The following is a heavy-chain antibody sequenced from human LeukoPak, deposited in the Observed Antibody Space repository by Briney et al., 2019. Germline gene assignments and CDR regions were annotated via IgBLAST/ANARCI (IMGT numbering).Heavy chain of an antibody. CDR1: GFTFSSYE. CDR2: ISSSGSTI. CDR3: AGQGGWAIDAFDI. V-gene: IGHV3-48*03. Sequence: GGSLRLSCAASGFTFSSYEMNWVRQAPGKGLEWVSYISSSGSTIYYADSVKGRFTTSRDNAKNSLYLQMNSLRAEDTAVYYCAGQGGWAIDAFDIWGQGTMVTVSS. J-gene: IGHJ3*02. D-gene: IGHD6-19*01.